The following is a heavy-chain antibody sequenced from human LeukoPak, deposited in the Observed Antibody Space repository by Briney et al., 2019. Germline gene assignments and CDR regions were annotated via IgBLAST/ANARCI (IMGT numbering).Heavy chain of an antibody. CDR2: IYYSGST. D-gene: IGHD3-3*01. J-gene: IGHJ4*02. Sequence: PSQTLSLPCTVSGGSISSGDYYWSWIRQPPGKGLEWIGYIYYSGSTYYNPSLKSRVTISVDTSKNQFSLKLSSVTAADTAVYYCARGGHLDDFWSGYYFYWGQGTLVTVSS. CDR3: ARGGHLDDFWSGYYFY. V-gene: IGHV4-30-4*08. CDR1: GGSISSGDYY.